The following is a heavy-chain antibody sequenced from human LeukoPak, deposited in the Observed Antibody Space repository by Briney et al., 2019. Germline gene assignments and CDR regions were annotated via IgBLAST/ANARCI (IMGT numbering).Heavy chain of an antibody. CDR3: ARPTGGGATVPHY. V-gene: IGHV3-21*01. Sequence: GGSLRLSCAASGFTFSSYSMNWVRQAPGKGLEWVSSISSSSSYIYYADSVKGRFTISRDNAKNSLYLQMNSLRAEDTAVYYCARPTGGGATVPHYWGQGTLVTVSS. J-gene: IGHJ4*02. CDR1: GFTFSSYS. D-gene: IGHD1-26*01. CDR2: ISSSSSYI.